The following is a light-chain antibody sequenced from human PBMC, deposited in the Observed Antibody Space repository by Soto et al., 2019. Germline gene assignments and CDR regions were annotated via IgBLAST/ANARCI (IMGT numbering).Light chain of an antibody. Sequence: DIQMTQSPSTLSASVGDRVTITCRASQSVTNWLAWYQQKPGKTPNLLIYDASRLQSGTPSRFSGSGSETEFSLTIYSLQPGEFATYYCQQYTTYPYTFGQGTKVEIK. CDR2: DAS. CDR1: QSVTNW. CDR3: QQYTTYPYT. V-gene: IGKV1-5*01. J-gene: IGKJ2*01.